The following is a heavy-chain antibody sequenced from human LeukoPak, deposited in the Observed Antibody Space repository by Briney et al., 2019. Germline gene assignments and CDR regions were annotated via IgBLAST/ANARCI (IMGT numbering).Heavy chain of an antibody. CDR3: ARPPGYYDIWAFDI. CDR2: IKQDGSEK. J-gene: IGHJ3*02. D-gene: IGHD3-9*01. Sequence: GGSLRLSCAASGFTFSSYWMSWVRQAPGKGLEWVANIKQDGSEKYYVDSVKGRFTISRDNAKNSLYLQMNSLRAEDTTVYYCARPPGYYDIWAFDIWGQGTMVTVSS. CDR1: GFTFSSYW. V-gene: IGHV3-7*01.